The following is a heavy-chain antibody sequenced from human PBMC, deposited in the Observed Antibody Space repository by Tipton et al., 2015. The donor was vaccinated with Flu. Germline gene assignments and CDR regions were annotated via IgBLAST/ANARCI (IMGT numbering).Heavy chain of an antibody. V-gene: IGHV4-39*07. CDR2: IYYTGYP. D-gene: IGHD3-16*01. CDR3: AKVKFGWVES. Sequence: LRLSCSVSDGSISSSSHYWGWIRQSPGRGLEWVGSIYYTGYPYHNPSLKSRLATSIDTSKIQFSLRLSSMTAADTAVYYCAKVKFGWVESWAQGILVTVSS. CDR1: DGSISSSSHY. J-gene: IGHJ5*01.